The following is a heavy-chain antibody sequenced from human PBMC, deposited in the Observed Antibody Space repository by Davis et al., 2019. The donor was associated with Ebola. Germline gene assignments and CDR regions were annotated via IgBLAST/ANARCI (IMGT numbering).Heavy chain of an antibody. CDR2: ISAYNGNT. Sequence: ASVKVSCKASGYTFTSYGISWVRQAPGQGLEWMGWISAYNGNTNYAQKLQGRVTMTRDTSTSTVYMELSSLRSEDTAVYYCARKTTVTTPDYYYYYGMDVWGQGTTVTVSS. CDR1: GYTFTSYG. V-gene: IGHV1-18*01. J-gene: IGHJ6*02. D-gene: IGHD4-17*01. CDR3: ARKTTVTTPDYYYYYGMDV.